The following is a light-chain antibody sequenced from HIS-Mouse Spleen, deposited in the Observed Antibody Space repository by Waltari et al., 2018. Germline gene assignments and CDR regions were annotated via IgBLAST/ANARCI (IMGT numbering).Light chain of an antibody. CDR2: DVS. V-gene: IGLV2-14*03. CDR3: SSYTSSSTLVV. Sequence: QSALTQPASVSGSPGQSIPISCTGTSSDVGGYNYVPWYQQPPGKAPKLMIYDVSNRPSGVSNRFSGSKSGNTASLTISGLQAEDEADYYCSSYTSSSTLVVFGGGTKLTVL. J-gene: IGLJ2*01. CDR1: SSDVGGYNY.